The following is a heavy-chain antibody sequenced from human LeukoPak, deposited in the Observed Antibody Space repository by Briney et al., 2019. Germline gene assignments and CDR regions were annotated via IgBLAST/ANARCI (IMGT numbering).Heavy chain of an antibody. J-gene: IGHJ4*02. D-gene: IGHD6-19*01. CDR2: ISAYNGNT. V-gene: IGHV1-18*01. CDR3: ARSQWLVDQGDY. CDR1: GYTFTSYG. Sequence: ASVTVSCKASGYTFTSYGISWVRQAPGQGLEWMGWISAYNGNTNYAQKLQGRVTMTTDTSTSTAYMELRSLRSDDTAVYYCARSQWLVDQGDYWGQGTLVTVSS.